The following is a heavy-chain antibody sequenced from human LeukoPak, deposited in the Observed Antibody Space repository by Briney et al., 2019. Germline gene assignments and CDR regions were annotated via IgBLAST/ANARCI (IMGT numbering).Heavy chain of an antibody. V-gene: IGHV1-18*01. Sequence: ASVKVSCKASGGTFSNSAISWVRQAPGQGLEWMGWISAYNGNTNYAQKLQGRVTMTTDTSTSTAYMELRSLRSDDTAVYYCAREVPYDTSVYYQPFDFWGQGTLVTVSS. J-gene: IGHJ4*02. CDR1: GGTFSNSA. CDR3: AREVPYDTSVYYQPFDF. CDR2: ISAYNGNT. D-gene: IGHD3-22*01.